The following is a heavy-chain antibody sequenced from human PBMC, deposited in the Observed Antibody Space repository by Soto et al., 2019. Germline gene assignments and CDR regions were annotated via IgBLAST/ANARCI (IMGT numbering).Heavy chain of an antibody. CDR2: ISVVGEST. V-gene: IGHV3-23*01. J-gene: IGHJ4*02. D-gene: IGHD2-15*01. CDR3: ARGLGRVVVAATAFES. CDR1: GFSFSNSA. Sequence: VQLLESGGGFVHPGGSLRLSCAASGFSFSNSAMSWVRQSPGKGLEWVSSISVVGESTYYADSVKGRFTISRDYSKNTLFLQMNGVRAEDAAMYYCARGLGRVVVAATAFESWGQGTFVVVTA.